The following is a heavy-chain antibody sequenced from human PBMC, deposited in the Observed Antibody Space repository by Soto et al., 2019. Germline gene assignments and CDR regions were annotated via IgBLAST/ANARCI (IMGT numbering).Heavy chain of an antibody. Sequence: QVQLQESGPGLVKPSQTLSLTCTVSGGSISSGGYYWSWIRQHPGKGLEWIGYSYYSGSTYYNPSLMSGVSIRVGTAKDQFSRKLSSVTAADTAVYYWARETVVRGGPSWGQGTLVAVSA. CDR1: GGSISSGGYY. V-gene: IGHV4-31*03. D-gene: IGHD3-10*01. CDR3: ARETVVRGGPS. CDR2: SYYSGST. J-gene: IGHJ5*02.